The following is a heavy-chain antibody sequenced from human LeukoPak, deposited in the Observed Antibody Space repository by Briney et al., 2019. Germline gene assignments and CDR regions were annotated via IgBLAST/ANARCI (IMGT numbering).Heavy chain of an antibody. Sequence: GGSLRLSCAASGFTFSTYSMNWVRQAPGKGLEWVSSIGSSENYIYYADSLKGRFTISRDNAKNSLYLQMNSLRAEDTAVYYCANDLGWIQLNLGRGQGTLVTVSS. V-gene: IGHV3-21*04. D-gene: IGHD5-18*01. CDR1: GFTFSTYS. CDR3: ANDLGWIQLNLG. J-gene: IGHJ4*02. CDR2: IGSSENYI.